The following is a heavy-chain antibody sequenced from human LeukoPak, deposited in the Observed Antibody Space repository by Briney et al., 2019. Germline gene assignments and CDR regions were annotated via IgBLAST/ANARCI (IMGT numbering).Heavy chain of an antibody. CDR3: AGDTPRRDNSGYNYPDY. D-gene: IGHD3-22*01. J-gene: IGHJ4*02. Sequence: GGSLRLSCAPSGFTLSSYWMHWVPQAPGEGLVWVSRINSDGSTKSWEESVKSRFTISRDNAKITLYLHMNSLRAEDTAVYYCAGDTPRRDNSGYNYPDYWGQGTLVTVSS. CDR1: GFTLSSYW. V-gene: IGHV3-74*01. CDR2: INSDGSTK.